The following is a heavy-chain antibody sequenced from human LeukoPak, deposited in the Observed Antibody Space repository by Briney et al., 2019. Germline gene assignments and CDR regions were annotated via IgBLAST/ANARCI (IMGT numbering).Heavy chain of an antibody. J-gene: IGHJ3*02. CDR1: GFTFTSYA. CDR2: ISSTSDNT. V-gene: IGHV3-23*01. D-gene: IGHD5-24*01. CDR3: ARVAWPDSFDI. Sequence: GGSLRLSCAASGFTFTSYAMAWVRQAPGKGLQWVSTISSTSDNTYYAGSVKGRFTVSRDNSKNTLFLQMNSLRAEDTAVYYCARVAWPDSFDIWGQGTLVTVSS.